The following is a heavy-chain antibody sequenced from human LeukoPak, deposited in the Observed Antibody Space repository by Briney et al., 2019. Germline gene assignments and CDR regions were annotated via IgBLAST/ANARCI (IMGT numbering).Heavy chain of an antibody. CDR3: AKNLPGP. J-gene: IGHJ5*02. CDR1: GGTFSSYA. CDR2: IIPIFGTA. D-gene: IGHD3-10*01. V-gene: IGHV1-69*13. Sequence: ASVKVSCKASGGTFSSYAISWVRQAPGQGLEWMGGIIPIFGTANYAQKFQGRVMITADESTSTAYMELSRLRSDDTAIYYRAKNLPGPWGQGTPVTVSS.